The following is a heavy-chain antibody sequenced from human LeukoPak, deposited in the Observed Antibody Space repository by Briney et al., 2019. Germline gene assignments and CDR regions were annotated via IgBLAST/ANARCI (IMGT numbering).Heavy chain of an antibody. D-gene: IGHD3-10*01. CDR2: ISYDGSNK. CDR1: GFTFSSYG. J-gene: IGHJ4*02. CDR3: ARSETQPLLWFGELSDY. V-gene: IGHV3-30*19. Sequence: GGSLRLSCAASGFTFSSYGMHWVRQAPGKGLEWVAVISYDGSNKYYADSVKGRFTISRDNSKNTLYLQMNSLRAEDTAVYYCARSETQPLLWFGELSDYWGQGTLVTVSS.